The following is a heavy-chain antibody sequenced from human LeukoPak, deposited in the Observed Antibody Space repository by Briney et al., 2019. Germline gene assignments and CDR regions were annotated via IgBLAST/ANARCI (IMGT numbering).Heavy chain of an antibody. D-gene: IGHD6-19*01. V-gene: IGHV3-21*01. CDR2: ISSSSSYI. CDR3: AREIAVAGTSNWFDP. J-gene: IGHJ5*02. Sequence: PGGSLRLSCAASGFTFSSYSVNWVRQAPGKGLEWVSSISSSSSYIYYADSVKGRFTISRDNAKNSLYLQMNSLRAEDTAVYYCAREIAVAGTSNWFDPWGQGTLVTASS. CDR1: GFTFSSYS.